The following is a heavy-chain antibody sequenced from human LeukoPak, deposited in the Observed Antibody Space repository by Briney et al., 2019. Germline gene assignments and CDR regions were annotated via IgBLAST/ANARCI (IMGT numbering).Heavy chain of an antibody. Sequence: PGGSLRLSCTTSGFTFGDYAMTWVRQAPGKGLEWVSAISGSGGSTYYADSVKGRFTISRDSSKNTLYLQMNSLRAEDTAVYYCAKDVVGATPIYYFDYWGQGTLVTVSS. CDR2: ISGSGGST. CDR3: AKDVVGATPIYYFDY. D-gene: IGHD1-26*01. J-gene: IGHJ4*02. CDR1: GFTFGDYA. V-gene: IGHV3-23*01.